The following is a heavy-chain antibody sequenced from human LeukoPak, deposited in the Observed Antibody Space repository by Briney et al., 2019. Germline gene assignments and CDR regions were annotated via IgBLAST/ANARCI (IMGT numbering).Heavy chain of an antibody. CDR3: ARDRGIVVVPAAMQIGY. CDR2: ISSSSSYI. J-gene: IGHJ4*02. D-gene: IGHD2-2*01. Sequence: GGSLRLSCAASGFTFSSYSMDWVRQAPGKGLEWVSSISSSSSYIYYADSVKGRFTISRDNAKNSLYLQMNSLRAEDTAVYYCARDRGIVVVPAAMQIGYWGQGTLVTVSS. V-gene: IGHV3-21*01. CDR1: GFTFSSYS.